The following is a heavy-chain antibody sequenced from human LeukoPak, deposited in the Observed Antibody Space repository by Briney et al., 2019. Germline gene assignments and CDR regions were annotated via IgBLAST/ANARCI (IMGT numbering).Heavy chain of an antibody. V-gene: IGHV3-48*01. CDR3: ARGYSTSSYSHYYYYMDV. D-gene: IGHD6-6*01. J-gene: IGHJ6*03. CDR1: GFDFSTYS. Sequence: GGSLRLSCAASGFDFSTYSMNWVRQAPGKGLEWVSHISSSSNIYYADSVKGRFTISRDTANNSLYLQMHSLRAEDTAVYYCARGYSTSSYSHYYYYMDVWGTGTTVTVSS. CDR2: ISSSSNI.